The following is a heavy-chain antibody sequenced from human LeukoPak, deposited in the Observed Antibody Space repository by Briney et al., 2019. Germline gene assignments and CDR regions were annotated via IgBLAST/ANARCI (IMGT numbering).Heavy chain of an antibody. D-gene: IGHD3-16*01. CDR1: GFTFDDYG. CDR3: ASDGREGGGDDY. J-gene: IGHJ4*02. CDR2: INWNGGST. Sequence: GGSLRLSCAASGFTFDDYGMSWVRQAPGKGLEWVSGINWNGGSTGYADSVKGRFTISRDNAKNSLYLQMNSLRAEDTALYHCASDGREGGGDDYWGQGTLVTVSS. V-gene: IGHV3-20*01.